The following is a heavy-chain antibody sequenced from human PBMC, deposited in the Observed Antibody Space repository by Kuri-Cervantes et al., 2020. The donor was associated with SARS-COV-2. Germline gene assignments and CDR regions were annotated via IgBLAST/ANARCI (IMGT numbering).Heavy chain of an antibody. CDR2: IFSAGGT. CDR1: GGSISGYY. V-gene: IGHV4-59*01. CDR3: ARKTYYYDSSGYYFEAFDI. Sequence: GSLRLSCNVSGGSISGYYWTWIRQPPGMGLEWIGHIFSAGGTNYNPSLKSRVTISVDTSKNQFSLKLSSVTAADTAVYYCARKTYYYDSSGYYFEAFDIWGQGTMVTVSS. J-gene: IGHJ3*02. D-gene: IGHD3-22*01.